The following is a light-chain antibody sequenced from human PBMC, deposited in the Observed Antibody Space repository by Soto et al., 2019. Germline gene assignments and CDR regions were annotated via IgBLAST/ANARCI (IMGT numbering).Light chain of an antibody. Sequence: VVMTQSPATLSESPGERATLSCRASQSVSSYLAWYQQKPGQAPRLLIYDASNRATGIPARFSGSGSGTDFTLTISSLEPEDFAVYYCQQRSNWPHLTFGGGTKVDIK. V-gene: IGKV3-11*01. CDR3: QQRSNWPHLT. CDR2: DAS. J-gene: IGKJ4*01. CDR1: QSVSSY.